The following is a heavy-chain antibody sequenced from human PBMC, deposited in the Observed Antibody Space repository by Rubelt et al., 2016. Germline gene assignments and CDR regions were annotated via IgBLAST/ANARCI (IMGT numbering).Heavy chain of an antibody. J-gene: IGHJ3*02. Sequence: ESGGGVVQPGGSLRLSCAASGFTLNRFGMHWVRQAPGKGLEWVAVISFDKSSRYYVDSVKGRLTISRDTSKKTVYLQMNNLRAEDTAVYYCARPPQRDTAQIDIWGQGTMVTVSS. CDR2: ISFDKSSR. D-gene: IGHD5-18*01. V-gene: IGHV3-30*03. CDR1: GFTLNRFG. CDR3: ARPPQRDTAQIDI.